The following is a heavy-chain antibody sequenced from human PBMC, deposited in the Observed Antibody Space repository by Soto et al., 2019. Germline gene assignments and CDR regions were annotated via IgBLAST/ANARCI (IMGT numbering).Heavy chain of an antibody. CDR3: ARHRSENIVVVVAATGWFDP. CDR1: GGSISSSSYY. D-gene: IGHD2-15*01. Sequence: QLQLQESGPGLVKPSETLSLTCTVSGGSISSSSYYWGWIRQPPGKGLEWIGSIYYSGSTYYNPSLKSRVTISVDTSKYQFCLKLSSVTAADTAVYYCARHRSENIVVVVAATGWFDPWGQGTLVTVSS. J-gene: IGHJ5*02. V-gene: IGHV4-39*01. CDR2: IYYSGST.